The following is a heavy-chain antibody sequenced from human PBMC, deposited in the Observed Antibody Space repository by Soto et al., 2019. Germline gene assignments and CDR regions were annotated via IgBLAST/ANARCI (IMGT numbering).Heavy chain of an antibody. D-gene: IGHD6-19*01. CDR3: ARELAVAGSPSSGLDV. Sequence: SSETLSLTCTVSGDSISSYYGSWIRQPAGQGLEWIGRVYFSGNINYNPSLRSRVTMSVDTSKNQFSLRLTFVSAADTAMYFCARELAVAGSPSSGLDVWGQGTTVTVSS. CDR1: GDSISSYY. CDR2: VYFSGNI. J-gene: IGHJ6*02. V-gene: IGHV4-4*07.